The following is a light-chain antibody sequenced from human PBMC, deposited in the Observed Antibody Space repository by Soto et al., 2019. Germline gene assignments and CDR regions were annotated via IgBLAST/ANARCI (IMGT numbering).Light chain of an antibody. CDR2: GVT. CDR3: FSHRGGDSHV. CDR1: SSDVGAYNY. V-gene: IGLV2-14*01. Sequence: QSALTQPASVSGSPGQSITISCTGTSSDVGAYNYVSWYQQYPGKAPKLMVYGVTNRPSGVSNRFSGSKTGNTASLTISGPQDEEEADYYCFSHRGGDSHVFGTGTKVTV. J-gene: IGLJ1*01.